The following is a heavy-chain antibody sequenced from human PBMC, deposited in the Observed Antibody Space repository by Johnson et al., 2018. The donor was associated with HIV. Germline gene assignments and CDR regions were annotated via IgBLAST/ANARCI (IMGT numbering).Heavy chain of an antibody. CDR3: ARVGRSGYCSGGSCYSGAFDI. CDR1: GFNFTNYW. J-gene: IGHJ3*02. D-gene: IGHD2-15*01. Sequence: VQLVESGGGLAQPGGSLKVSCAASGFNFTNYWMSWVRQAPGKGLEWVANIKQDGNKRYYVGSVRGRFTISRDNAENLLTLQMNSLRAGDTAVYYCARVGRSGYCSGGSCYSGAFDIWGQGTMVTVSS. CDR2: IKQDGNKR. V-gene: IGHV3-7*01.